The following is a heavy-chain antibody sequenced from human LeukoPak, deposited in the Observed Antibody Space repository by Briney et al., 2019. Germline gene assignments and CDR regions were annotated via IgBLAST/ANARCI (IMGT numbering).Heavy chain of an antibody. D-gene: IGHD3-22*01. Sequence: GGSLRLSCAASGFTFSSYSMNWVRQAPGKGLEWVSSISSSSSYIYYADSVKGRFTISRDNAKNSLYLQMNSLRAEDTAVYYCARKYPYYYDSSGYKVHYYMDVWGKGTTVTVSS. CDR2: ISSSSSYI. V-gene: IGHV3-21*01. CDR1: GFTFSSYS. CDR3: ARKYPYYYDSSGYKVHYYMDV. J-gene: IGHJ6*03.